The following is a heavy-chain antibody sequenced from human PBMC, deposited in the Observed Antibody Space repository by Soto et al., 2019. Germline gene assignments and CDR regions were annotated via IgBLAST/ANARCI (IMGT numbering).Heavy chain of an antibody. CDR2: IYYSGST. J-gene: IGHJ5*02. Sequence: ETLSLTCAVSVYSISSSNWWGWIRHPPGKGLEWIGYIYYSGSTYYNPSLKSRVTMSVDTSKNQFSLKLSSVTAVDTAVYYCARIKRFGDGAIWFDPWGQGTLVTVSS. V-gene: IGHV4-28*01. D-gene: IGHD3-10*01. CDR3: ARIKRFGDGAIWFDP. CDR1: VYSISSSNW.